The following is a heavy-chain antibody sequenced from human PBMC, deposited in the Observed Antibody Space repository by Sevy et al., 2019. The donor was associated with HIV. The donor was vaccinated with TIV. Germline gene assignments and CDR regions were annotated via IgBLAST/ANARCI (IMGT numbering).Heavy chain of an antibody. Sequence: ASVKVSCKASGYTFTSYYMHWVRQAPGQGLEWMGIINPSGGSTSYAQRFQRRVTMTRDTSTSTVYMELSSLRSEDTAVYYCARGYSSSTSCYPRDYWGQGTLVTVSS. V-gene: IGHV1-46*01. CDR3: ARGYSSSTSCYPRDY. CDR1: GYTFTSYY. CDR2: INPSGGST. D-gene: IGHD2-2*01. J-gene: IGHJ4*02.